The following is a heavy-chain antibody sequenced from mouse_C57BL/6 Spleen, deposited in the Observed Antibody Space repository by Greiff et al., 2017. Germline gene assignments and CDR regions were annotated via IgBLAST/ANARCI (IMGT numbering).Heavy chain of an antibody. V-gene: IGHV5-4*01. J-gene: IGHJ1*03. CDR2: ISDGGSYT. CDR1: GFTFSSYA. CDR3: ARDPITTVVEDWYFDV. D-gene: IGHD1-1*01. Sequence: EVQRVESGGGLVKPGGSLKLSCAASGFTFSSYAMSWVRQTPEKRLEWVATISDGGSYTYYPDNVKGRFTISRDNAKNNLYLQMSHLKSEDTAVYYCARDPITTVVEDWYFDVWGTGTTVTVSS.